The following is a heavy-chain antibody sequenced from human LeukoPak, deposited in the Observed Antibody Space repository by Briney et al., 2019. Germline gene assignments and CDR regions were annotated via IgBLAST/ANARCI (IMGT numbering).Heavy chain of an antibody. D-gene: IGHD3-3*01. CDR3: ARGPRPYDFWSGPLDY. Sequence: SVKVSCKASGGTFSSYAISWVRQAPGQGLEWMGGIIPIFGTANYAQKFQGRVTITADESTSTAYMELSGLRSEDTAVYYCARGPRPYDFWSGPLDYWGQGTLVTVSS. CDR2: IIPIFGTA. J-gene: IGHJ4*02. CDR1: GGTFSSYA. V-gene: IGHV1-69*13.